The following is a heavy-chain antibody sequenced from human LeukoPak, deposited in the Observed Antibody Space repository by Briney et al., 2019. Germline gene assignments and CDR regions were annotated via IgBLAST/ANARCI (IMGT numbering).Heavy chain of an antibody. D-gene: IGHD2-15*01. CDR2: IKSKTDGETT. CDR3: TTGGGI. V-gene: IGHV3-15*01. CDR1: GFTFSNAW. Sequence: GGSLRLSYAASGFTFSNAWMSWVRQAPGKGLEWVGRIKSKTDGETTDYAAPVKGRFTISRDDSKNTLYLQMNSLKTEDTAVYYCTTGGGIWGQGTMVTVSS. J-gene: IGHJ3*02.